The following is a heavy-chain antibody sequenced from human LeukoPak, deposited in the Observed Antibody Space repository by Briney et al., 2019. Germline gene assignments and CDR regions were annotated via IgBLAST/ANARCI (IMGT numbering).Heavy chain of an antibody. D-gene: IGHD3-22*01. CDR2: ISCYNGNT. Sequence: ASVKVSCKASGYSFTSYGISWVRQAPGQGLEWMGCISCYNGNTNYAQRLQGRVTITTNTSTSTAYIELRSLSSDDTAVYYCARDRPYYYDSSAYYPDFWGQGTLVTVSS. CDR3: ARDRPYYYDSSAYYPDF. V-gene: IGHV1-18*01. J-gene: IGHJ4*02. CDR1: GYSFTSYG.